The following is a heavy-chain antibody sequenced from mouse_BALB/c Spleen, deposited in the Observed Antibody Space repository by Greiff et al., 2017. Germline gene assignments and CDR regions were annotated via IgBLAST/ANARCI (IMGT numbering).Heavy chain of an antibody. D-gene: IGHD2-14*01. Sequence: VHLVESGPGLVQPSQSLSITCTVSGFSLTSYGVHWVRQSPGKGLEWLGVIWSGGSTDYNAAFISRLSISKDNSKSQVFFKMNSLQANDTAIYYCARNGNYRYDGFAYWGQGTLVTVSA. CDR3: ARNGNYRYDGFAY. CDR2: IWSGGST. V-gene: IGHV2-2*02. CDR1: GFSLTSYG. J-gene: IGHJ3*01.